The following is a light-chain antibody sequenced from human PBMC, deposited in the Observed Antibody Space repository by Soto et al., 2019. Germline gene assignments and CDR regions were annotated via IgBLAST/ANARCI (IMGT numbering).Light chain of an antibody. Sequence: QSVLTQPPSGSGSPGQSVTISCTGTSSDVGDYTYVSWYQQHPGKAPKLMISEVSKRPSGVPDRFSGSKSGNTASLTVSGLQAEDEADYYCTSYAGSHNFRFVFRPGTKVTVL. CDR3: TSYAGSHNFRFV. J-gene: IGLJ1*01. V-gene: IGLV2-8*01. CDR2: EVS. CDR1: SSDVGDYTY.